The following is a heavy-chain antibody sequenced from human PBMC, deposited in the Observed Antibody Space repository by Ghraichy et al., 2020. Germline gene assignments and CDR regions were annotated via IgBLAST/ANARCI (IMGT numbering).Heavy chain of an antibody. D-gene: IGHD6-19*01. CDR2: IYYSGNT. CDR1: GGSISRDSYY. CDR3: ARQDSSGWYGVDY. J-gene: IGHJ4*02. V-gene: IGHV4-39*01. Sequence: SETLSLTCTVSGGSISRDSYYWSWIRQPPGKGLEWIGSIYYSGNTYYNPSLKSRVTISVDTSKNQFSLKLSSVTAADTAVFYCARQDSSGWYGVDYWGQGTLATVSS.